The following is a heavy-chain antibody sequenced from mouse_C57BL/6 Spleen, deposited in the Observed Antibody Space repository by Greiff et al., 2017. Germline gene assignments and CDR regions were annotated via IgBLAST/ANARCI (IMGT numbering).Heavy chain of an antibody. CDR2: ISSGSSTI. V-gene: IGHV5-17*01. Sequence: EVHLVESGGGLVKPGGSLKLSCAASGFTFTDYGMHWVRQAPGKGLEWVAYISSGSSTIYYAGTVKGRFTISRDNAKNTLFLQMTSLRSEDTAMYYCATGRSYDAMDYWGQGTSVTVSS. D-gene: IGHD1-1*01. CDR1: GFTFTDYG. CDR3: ATGRSYDAMDY. J-gene: IGHJ4*01.